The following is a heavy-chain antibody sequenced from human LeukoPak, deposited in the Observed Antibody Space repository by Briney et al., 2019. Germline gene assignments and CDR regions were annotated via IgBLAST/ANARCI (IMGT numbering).Heavy chain of an antibody. D-gene: IGHD2-15*01. CDR1: GFTFSSYS. Sequence: GGSLRLSCAASGFTFSSYSMNWVRQAPGKGLEWVSYISSTSRTTYYADSVRGRFTISRDSAKNSLYLQMNSLRDEDTAVYYCAGAATYYDGMDVWGLGTTVTVSS. J-gene: IGHJ6*02. CDR2: ISSTSRTT. CDR3: AGAATYYDGMDV. V-gene: IGHV3-48*02.